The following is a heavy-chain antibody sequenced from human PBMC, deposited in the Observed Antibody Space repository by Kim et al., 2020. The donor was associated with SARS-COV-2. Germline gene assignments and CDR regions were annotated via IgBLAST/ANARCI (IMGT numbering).Heavy chain of an antibody. V-gene: IGHV3-23*01. Sequence: ESVKGRFTISRDNSGNTLYLEVNSLGAEDTAVYYCAKHDCGGDCATFFDYWGQGALVTVSS. J-gene: IGHJ4*02. D-gene: IGHD2-21*02. CDR3: AKHDCGGDCATFFDY.